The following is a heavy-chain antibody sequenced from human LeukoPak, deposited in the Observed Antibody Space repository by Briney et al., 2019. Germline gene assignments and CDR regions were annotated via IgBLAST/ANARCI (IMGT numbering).Heavy chain of an antibody. CDR3: ARPSYYGGSAR. J-gene: IGHJ4*02. CDR1: GDSIRSTSYY. D-gene: IGHD2-21*01. Sequence: KPSETLSLTCTVSGDSIRSTSYYWAWIRQPPGKGLEWIGSVYYDGSTYLNPSLKSRVTISVDTSKNQFTLKMRSVTAADTAVYYCARPSYYGGSARWGRGSLVTVSS. V-gene: IGHV4-39*01. CDR2: VYYDGST.